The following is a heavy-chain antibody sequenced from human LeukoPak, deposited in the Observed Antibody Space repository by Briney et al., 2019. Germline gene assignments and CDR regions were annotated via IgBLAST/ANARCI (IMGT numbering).Heavy chain of an antibody. CDR1: GFTFSDYY. D-gene: IGHD6-13*01. V-gene: IGHV3-11*06. CDR3: ARHVQIAAAKIDY. Sequence: GGSLRLSCAASGFTFSDYYMSWIRQAPGKGLEWVSSISSSSSYIYYADSVKGRFTISRDNAKNSLYLQMNSLRAEDTAVYYCARHVQIAAAKIDYWGQGTLVTVSS. CDR2: ISSSSSYI. J-gene: IGHJ4*02.